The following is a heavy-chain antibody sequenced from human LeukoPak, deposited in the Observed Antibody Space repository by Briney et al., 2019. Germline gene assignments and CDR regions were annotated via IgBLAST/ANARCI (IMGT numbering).Heavy chain of an antibody. CDR3: ARDGITVTTPYYYGMDI. Sequence: SVKVSCKASGGTFSSYTISWVRQAPGQGLEWMGRIIPILGIANYAQKFQGRVTITADKSTSTAYMELSSLRSEDTAAYYCARDGITVTTPYYYGMDIWGQGTTVTVSS. CDR1: GGTFSSYT. J-gene: IGHJ6*02. D-gene: IGHD4-11*01. CDR2: IIPILGIA. V-gene: IGHV1-69*04.